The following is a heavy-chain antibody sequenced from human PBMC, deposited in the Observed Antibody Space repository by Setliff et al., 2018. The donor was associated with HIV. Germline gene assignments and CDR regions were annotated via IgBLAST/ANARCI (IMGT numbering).Heavy chain of an antibody. CDR1: GYTFTNYY. CDR3: ARDQKWRSHYYDSIVSSYYFDY. D-gene: IGHD3-22*01. V-gene: IGHV1-46*01. CDR2: INPSGGST. Sequence: VSVKVSCKASGYTFTNYYMHWVRQAPGQGPEWMGIINPSGGSTTYAQKFQGRVTMTRDTSTSTFYMELSSLRSEDTAVYYCARDQKWRSHYYDSIVSSYYFDYWGQGTLVTSPQ. J-gene: IGHJ4*02.